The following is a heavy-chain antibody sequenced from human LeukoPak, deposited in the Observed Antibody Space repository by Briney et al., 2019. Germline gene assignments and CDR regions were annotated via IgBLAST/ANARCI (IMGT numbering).Heavy chain of an antibody. CDR2: ISSSSSYI. CDR3: ARDRGVVATIDYFDY. V-gene: IGHV3-21*01. D-gene: IGHD5-12*01. Sequence: GGSLRLSCAASGFTFSSYSMNWVRQAPGKGLEWVSSISSSSSYIYYAESLKGRFTISRDNTKNTLYLQMNSLRAEDTAVYYCARDRGVVATIDYFDYWGQGTLVTVSS. CDR1: GFTFSSYS. J-gene: IGHJ4*02.